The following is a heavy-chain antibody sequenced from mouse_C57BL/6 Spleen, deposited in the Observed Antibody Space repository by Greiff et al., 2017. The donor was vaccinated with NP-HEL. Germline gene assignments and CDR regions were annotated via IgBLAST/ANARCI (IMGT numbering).Heavy chain of an antibody. CDR2: IHPETGGT. Sequence: VQLQEPGAELVRPGASVTLSCKASGYTFTDYEMHWVKQTPVHGLEWIGTIHPETGGTAYNQKFKGKAILTADKSSSTAYMQLRSLTSEDSAVYYCTRDACYYFDYWGQGTTLTVSS. V-gene: IGHV1-15*01. CDR1: GYTFTDYE. CDR3: TRDACYYFDY. J-gene: IGHJ2*01.